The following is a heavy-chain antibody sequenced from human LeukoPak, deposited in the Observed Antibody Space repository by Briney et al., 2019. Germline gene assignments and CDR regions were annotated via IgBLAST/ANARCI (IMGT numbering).Heavy chain of an antibody. V-gene: IGHV3-30*18. CDR3: AKASAYYYYGMDV. Sequence: GGSLRLSCAASGFTFSSYGMHWVRQAPGKGLEWGAVISYDGSNKYYADSVKGRFTISRDNSKNTLYLQMNSLRAEDTAVYYCAKASAYYYYGMDVWGQGTTVTVSS. CDR2: ISYDGSNK. J-gene: IGHJ6*02. CDR1: GFTFSSYG.